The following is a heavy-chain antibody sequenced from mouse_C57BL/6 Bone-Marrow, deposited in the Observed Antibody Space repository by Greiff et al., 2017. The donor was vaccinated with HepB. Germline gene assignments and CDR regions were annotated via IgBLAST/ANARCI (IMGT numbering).Heavy chain of an antibody. V-gene: IGHV5-6*02. Sequence: DVKLQESGGDLVKPGGSLKLSCAASGFTFSSYGMSWVRPTPDKRLEWVATISSGGSYTYYPDSVKGRFTISRDNAKNTLYLQMSSLKSEDTAMYYCAREIDYDYDKDYFDYWGQGTTLTVSS. J-gene: IGHJ2*01. CDR2: ISSGGSYT. CDR1: GFTFSSYG. CDR3: AREIDYDYDKDYFDY. D-gene: IGHD2-4*01.